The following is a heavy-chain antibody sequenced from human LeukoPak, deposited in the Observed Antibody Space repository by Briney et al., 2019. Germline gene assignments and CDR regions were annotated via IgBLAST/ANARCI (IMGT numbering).Heavy chain of an antibody. Sequence: GGSLRLSCAASGFTFSNYGMHWVRQAPGKGLEWVAVIWYDGSKKYYGDSVKGRFTISRDNSKNTLYLQMNSLRAEDTAVYYCARYHYGSGSYYKRPDYFDYWGQGTLVTVSS. D-gene: IGHD3-10*01. V-gene: IGHV3-33*01. CDR3: ARYHYGSGSYYKRPDYFDY. CDR1: GFTFSNYG. CDR2: IWYDGSKK. J-gene: IGHJ4*02.